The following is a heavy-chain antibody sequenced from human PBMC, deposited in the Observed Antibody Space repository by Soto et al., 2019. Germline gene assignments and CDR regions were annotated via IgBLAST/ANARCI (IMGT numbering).Heavy chain of an antibody. CDR3: AYLRGFTGYPGD. Sequence: PSETLSLTCTVSGDSLSTDYWWSWVRQPPGKGLEWIGEIHHSGITNYIQSLKSRLTISVDKSKNEFYLKMRSVTAADTAVYYCAYLRGFTGYPGDWGQGTLVTVSS. CDR2: IHHSGIT. J-gene: IGHJ4*02. D-gene: IGHD3-16*01. CDR1: GDSLSTDYW. V-gene: IGHV4-4*02.